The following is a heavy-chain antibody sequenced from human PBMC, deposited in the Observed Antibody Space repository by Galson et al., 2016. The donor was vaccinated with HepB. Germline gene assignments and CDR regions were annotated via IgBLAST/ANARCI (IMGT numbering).Heavy chain of an antibody. Sequence: QSGAEVKKPGESLKISCKGSGYKFTNYRIAWVRQMPGKGLEWMGTIYPDDSDTRYSPSFQGQVTISADKSISTAYLQWSSLKASDTAIYYCARPLMDCSGRTCYSEGYFALWGRGTVVTVSS. J-gene: IGHJ2*01. V-gene: IGHV5-51*03. CDR1: GYKFTNYR. CDR2: IYPDDSDT. CDR3: ARPLMDCSGRTCYSEGYFAL. D-gene: IGHD2-15*01.